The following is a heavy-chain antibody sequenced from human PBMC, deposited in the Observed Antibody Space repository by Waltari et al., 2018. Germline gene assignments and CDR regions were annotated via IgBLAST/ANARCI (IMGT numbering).Heavy chain of an antibody. J-gene: IGHJ4*02. CDR3: ARGEHGGFDY. Sequence: QVQLVQSGAEVKKPGASVTVSCKASGYTFSSYPIHWGRQAHGQRLEWMGWINGGSGKIKYSQTFQGRLTMTRDTSATTGYMELSSLRSGDTAIYYCARGEHGGFDYWGQGTLVTVSS. D-gene: IGHD3-16*01. CDR1: GYTFSSYP. V-gene: IGHV1-3*01. CDR2: INGGSGKI.